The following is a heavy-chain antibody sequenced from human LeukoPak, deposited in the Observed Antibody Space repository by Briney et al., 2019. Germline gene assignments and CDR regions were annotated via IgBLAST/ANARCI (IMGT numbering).Heavy chain of an antibody. D-gene: IGHD6-13*01. CDR3: ARGGYSSSWFIPDFDY. Sequence: ASVKVSCKASGYTFTSYYMHWVRQAPGQGLEWMGWINPNSGGTNYAQKFQGRVTMTRDTSISTAYMELSRLRSDDTAVYYCARGGYSSSWFIPDFDYWGQGTLVTVSS. J-gene: IGHJ4*02. CDR2: INPNSGGT. CDR1: GYTFTSYY. V-gene: IGHV1-2*02.